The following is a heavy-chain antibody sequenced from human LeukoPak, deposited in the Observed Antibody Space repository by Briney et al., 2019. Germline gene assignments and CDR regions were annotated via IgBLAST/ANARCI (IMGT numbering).Heavy chain of an antibody. Sequence: ASVKVSCKVSGYTLTELSMHWVRQAPGKGLEWMGGFVPEDGETIYAQKFQGRVTMTEDTSTDTAYMELSSLRSEDTAVYYCATSYRTVRSPVDYWGQGTLVTVSS. J-gene: IGHJ4*02. CDR1: GYTLTELS. CDR3: ATSYRTVRSPVDY. CDR2: FVPEDGET. D-gene: IGHD3-16*02. V-gene: IGHV1-24*01.